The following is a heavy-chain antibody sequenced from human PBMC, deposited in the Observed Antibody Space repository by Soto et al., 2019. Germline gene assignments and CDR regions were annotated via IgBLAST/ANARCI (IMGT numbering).Heavy chain of an antibody. J-gene: IGHJ5*02. D-gene: IGHD3-10*01. CDR2: INHSGST. Sequence: PSETLSLTCAVYGGSFSGYYWSWIRQPPGKGLEWIGEINHSGSTNYNPSLKSRVTISVDTSKNQFSLKLSSVTAADTAVYYCARDGSGSYYNRWFDPWGQGTLVTVSS. CDR3: ARDGSGSYYNRWFDP. CDR1: GGSFSGYY. V-gene: IGHV4-34*01.